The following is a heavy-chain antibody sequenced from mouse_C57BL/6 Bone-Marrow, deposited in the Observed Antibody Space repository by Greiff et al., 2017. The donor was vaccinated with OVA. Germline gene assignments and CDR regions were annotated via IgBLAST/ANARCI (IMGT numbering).Heavy chain of an antibody. CDR3: ARERWLRRGGYYFDY. CDR2: INYDGSST. CDR1: GFTFSDYY. J-gene: IGHJ2*01. V-gene: IGHV5-16*01. D-gene: IGHD2-2*01. Sequence: EVQVVESEGGLVQPGSSMKLSCTASGFTFSDYYMAWVRQVPEKGLEWVANINYDGSSTYYLDSLKSRFIISRDNAKNILYLQMSSLKSEDTATYYCARERWLRRGGYYFDYWGQGTTLTVSS.